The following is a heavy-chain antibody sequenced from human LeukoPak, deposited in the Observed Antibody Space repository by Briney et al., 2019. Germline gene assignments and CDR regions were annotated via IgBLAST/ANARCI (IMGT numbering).Heavy chain of an antibody. Sequence: GGSLRLSCAASGFTFSAFWMRWVRQAPGKGLEWLANIKQDGSDKYYVDTAKGRFTISRDNAKNSLYLQMNRLRAEDTAVYYCARDQVVRGHRVWFDPWGQGTLVTVSS. CDR1: GFTFSAFW. V-gene: IGHV3-7*01. D-gene: IGHD3-10*01. J-gene: IGHJ5*02. CDR2: IKQDGSDK. CDR3: ARDQVVRGHRVWFDP.